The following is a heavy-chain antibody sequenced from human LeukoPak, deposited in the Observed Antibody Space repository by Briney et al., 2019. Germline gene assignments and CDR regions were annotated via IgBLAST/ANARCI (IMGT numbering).Heavy chain of an antibody. CDR3: ARDRATWDY. Sequence: GGSLRLSCAASGFTFSSYSMNWVRQAPGKGLEWVSYISSSSSTIYYADSVKGRFTISRDNAKNSLYLQMNSLRAEDTAVYYCARDRATWDYWGQGTLVTVSS. CDR1: GFTFSSYS. V-gene: IGHV3-48*01. D-gene: IGHD3-10*01. CDR2: ISSSSSTI. J-gene: IGHJ4*02.